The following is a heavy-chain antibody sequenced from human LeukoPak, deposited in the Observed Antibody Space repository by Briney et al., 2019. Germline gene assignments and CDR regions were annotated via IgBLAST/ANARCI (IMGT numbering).Heavy chain of an antibody. CDR1: GFTFRSYA. CDR2: INGGGTT. D-gene: IGHD3-22*01. V-gene: IGHV3-23*01. J-gene: IGHJ4*02. CDR3: VTDEGHVTMLVVVVPDFDY. Sequence: PGGSLRLSCAPSGFTFRSYAMSWVRQAPGKGLEWISSINGGGTTYYADAAKGRFTISRDSSKNTPYLQINSLRAAETAVDYYVTDEGHVTMLVVVVPDFDYWGQGTLVTVSS.